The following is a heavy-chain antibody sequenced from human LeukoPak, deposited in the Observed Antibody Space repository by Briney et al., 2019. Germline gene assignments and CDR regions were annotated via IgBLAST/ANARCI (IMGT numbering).Heavy chain of an antibody. J-gene: IGHJ5*02. CDR1: GYTFNNCD. Sequence: ASVKVSCKASGYTFNNCDINWVRQAPGQGLEWMGWMNPNSGSTFYAETFQGRVTMTRNTSIFTAYMDLSSLQSEDTAVYYCACGGEGWFDPWGQGMQVTVSS. CDR3: ACGGEGWFDP. CDR2: MNPNSGST. V-gene: IGHV1-8*02.